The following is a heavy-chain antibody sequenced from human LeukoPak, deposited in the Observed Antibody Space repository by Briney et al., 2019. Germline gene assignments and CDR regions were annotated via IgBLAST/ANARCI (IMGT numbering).Heavy chain of an antibody. D-gene: IGHD1-1*01. Sequence: SGTLSLTCAVSGDSISSGAYYWSWIRQPPGKGLEWIGYFYGSGSASYNPSLKSRVTISVDRSNNQFSLKMSSVTAADTAVYYCVRDVSQRRHFDYWGQGTLVTVSS. V-gene: IGHV4-30-2*01. CDR3: VRDVSQRRHFDY. J-gene: IGHJ4*02. CDR1: GDSISSGAYY. CDR2: FYGSGSA.